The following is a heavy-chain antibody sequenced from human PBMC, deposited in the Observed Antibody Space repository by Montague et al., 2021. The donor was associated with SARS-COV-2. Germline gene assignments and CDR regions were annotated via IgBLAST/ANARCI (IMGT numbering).Heavy chain of an antibody. CDR3: ARHRWGGLVLAAPNWFDP. CDR2: IYFSGSS. J-gene: IGHJ5*01. CDR1: GGSVSSSGYY. Sequence: SETLSLTCTVSGGSVSSSGYYWGWIRQPPGKGLEWIGGIYFSGSSYYNPSLKSRVSISVDTSKNQFSLRLSSVTSADTAVYYCARHRWGGLVLAAPNWFDPWGQGTLVTVSS. V-gene: IGHV4-39*01. D-gene: IGHD2-15*01.